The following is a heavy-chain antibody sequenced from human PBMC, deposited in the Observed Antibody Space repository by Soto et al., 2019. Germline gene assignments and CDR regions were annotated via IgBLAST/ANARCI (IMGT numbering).Heavy chain of an antibody. Sequence: PSETLSLTCTVSGGSISSYYWSWIRQPPGKGLEWIGYIYYSGSTDYNPSLKSRVTISVDTSKNQFSLKLSSVTAADTAVYYCAREHRSLDYDLWSGYYPNWFDPWGQGTLVTVSS. CDR3: AREHRSLDYDLWSGYYPNWFDP. J-gene: IGHJ5*02. CDR2: IYYSGST. V-gene: IGHV4-59*01. CDR1: GGSISSYY. D-gene: IGHD3-3*01.